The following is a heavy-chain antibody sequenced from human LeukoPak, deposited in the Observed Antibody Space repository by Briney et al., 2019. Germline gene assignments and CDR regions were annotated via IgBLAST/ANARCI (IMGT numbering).Heavy chain of an antibody. CDR3: ARGGDRRGFDY. V-gene: IGHV4-31*03. J-gene: IGHJ4*02. Sequence: SETLSLTCTVSGGSISNGGYYWSWIRQHPGKGLEWIGYIYDSGTTYYNPALQSRVTMSVDLSDNNFALRMRSMTAADTAVYFCARGGDRRGFDYWGQGTLVTVSS. CDR1: GGSISNGGYY. CDR2: IYDSGTT. D-gene: IGHD1-14*01.